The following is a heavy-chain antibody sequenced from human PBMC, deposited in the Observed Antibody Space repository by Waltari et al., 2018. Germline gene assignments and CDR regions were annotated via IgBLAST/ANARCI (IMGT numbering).Heavy chain of an antibody. CDR3: ARHQNWGSDDAFDI. CDR2: IDHSAST. J-gene: IGHJ3*02. CDR1: AYSISSGYY. D-gene: IGHD7-27*01. Sequence: QVQLQESGPGLVKPSETLALTCAVSAYSISSGYYWGWIRQPPGKALEWIGRIDHSASTYSNPPLKSRVTISVDTAKNQFALKRSSGTAGDTAVYYCARHQNWGSDDAFDIWGQGTMVTVSS. V-gene: IGHV4-38-2*01.